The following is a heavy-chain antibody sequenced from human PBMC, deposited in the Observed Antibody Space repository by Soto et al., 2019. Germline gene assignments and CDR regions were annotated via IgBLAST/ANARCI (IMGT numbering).Heavy chain of an antibody. D-gene: IGHD2-2*03. CDR2: IYYSGST. V-gene: IGHV4-39*01. CDR1: GGSISSSSYY. J-gene: IGHJ4*02. Sequence: SETLSLTCTVSGGSISSSSYYWGWIRQPPGKGLEWIGSIYYSGSTYYNPSLKSRVTISVDTSKNQFSLKLSSVTAADTAVYYGPGGGGYWGSYRSRWGQVTRFTFSS. CDR3: PGGGGYWGSYRSR.